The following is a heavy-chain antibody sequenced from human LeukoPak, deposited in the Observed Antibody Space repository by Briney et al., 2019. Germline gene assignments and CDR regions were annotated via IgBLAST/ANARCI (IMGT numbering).Heavy chain of an antibody. CDR3: ARDTTGKVRGFCDY. D-gene: IGHD1-26*01. J-gene: IGHJ4*02. V-gene: IGHV3-74*01. CDR2: IKGDGSST. Sequence: GGSLRLSCAASGFTFSSHWMHWVRQAPGKGLVWVSCIKGDGSSTSYADSVKGRLTISRDNAKNTLYLQMNSLRPEDTAVFYCARDTTGKVRGFCDYWGQGTLVTVSS. CDR1: GFTFSSHW.